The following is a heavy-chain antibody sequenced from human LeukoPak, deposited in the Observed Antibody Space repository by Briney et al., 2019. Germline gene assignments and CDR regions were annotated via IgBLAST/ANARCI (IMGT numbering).Heavy chain of an antibody. CDR2: IYYSGST. J-gene: IGHJ4*02. CDR3: AYCLQAEGSSAINDY. CDR1: GGSISSSSYY. V-gene: IGHV4-39*07. Sequence: SETLSLTCTVSGGSISSSSYYWGWIRQPPGKGLEWIGSIYYSGSTYYNPSLKSRVTISVDTSKNQLSLKLTSVTAADTAVYYCAYCLQAEGSSAINDYWGQGTLVTVSS. D-gene: IGHD6-13*01.